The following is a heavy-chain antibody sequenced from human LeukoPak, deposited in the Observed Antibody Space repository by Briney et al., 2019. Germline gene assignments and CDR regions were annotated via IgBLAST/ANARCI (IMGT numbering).Heavy chain of an antibody. CDR1: GFTFTTYW. D-gene: IGHD3-10*01. CDR2: ISGSGDST. V-gene: IGHV3-23*01. CDR3: AREISGDTNFDY. Sequence: GGSLRLSCAASGFTFTTYWMSWVRQLPGKGLEWVSTISGSGDSTYYADSVKGRFTISRDNSKNTLYLQMNSLRAEDTAVYYCAREISGDTNFDYWGQGTLVTVSS. J-gene: IGHJ4*02.